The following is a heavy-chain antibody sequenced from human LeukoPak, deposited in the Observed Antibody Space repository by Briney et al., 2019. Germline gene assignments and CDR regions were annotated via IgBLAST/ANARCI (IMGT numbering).Heavy chain of an antibody. J-gene: IGHJ3*02. D-gene: IGHD6-13*01. V-gene: IGHV3-30*02. CDR1: RFTFSSYG. CDR2: IRYDGSNK. Sequence: PGGSLRLSCAASRFTFSSYGMHWVRQAPGKGLEWVAFIRYDGSNKYYADSVKGRFTISRDNSKNTLYLQMNSLGAEDTAVYYCARVRIAAATVEIAFDIWGQGTMVTVSS. CDR3: ARVRIAAATVEIAFDI.